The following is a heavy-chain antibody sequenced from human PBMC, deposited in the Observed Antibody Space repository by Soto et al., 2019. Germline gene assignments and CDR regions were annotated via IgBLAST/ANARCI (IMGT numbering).Heavy chain of an antibody. J-gene: IGHJ4*02. CDR3: ATTVITVDY. CDR1: GFSFSGYG. V-gene: IGHV3-48*03. CDR2: ISSSGSLI. Sequence: PGGSLRLSCAASGFSFSGYGMNWVRQAPGKGLEWISYISSSGSLIYYADSLKGRFTISRDNAKNSLYLQMNSLRAEDTAVYYCATTVITVDYWGQGTLVTVSS. D-gene: IGHD4-17*01.